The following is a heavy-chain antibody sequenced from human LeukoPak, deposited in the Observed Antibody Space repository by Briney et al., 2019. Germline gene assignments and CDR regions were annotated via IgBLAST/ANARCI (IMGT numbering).Heavy chain of an antibody. V-gene: IGHV3-74*01. Sequence: PGGSLRLSCAASGFTFSSYWMHWVRQAPGKGLVWVSRINRDGANTNYADSMKGRFTISRDNAKNTLYLEMNSLRAEDTALYYCVRDTSSYFDYWGQGTLVTVSS. CDR3: VRDTSSYFDY. J-gene: IGHJ4*02. CDR2: INRDGANT. CDR1: GFTFSSYW.